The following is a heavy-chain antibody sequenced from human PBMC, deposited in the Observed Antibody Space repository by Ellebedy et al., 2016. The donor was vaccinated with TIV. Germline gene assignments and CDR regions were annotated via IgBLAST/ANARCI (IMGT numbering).Heavy chain of an antibody. J-gene: IGHJ5*02. D-gene: IGHD3-10*01. CDR3: ARLSFGETGLDP. CDR2: INPSGGST. CDR1: GYTFTSYY. V-gene: IGHV1-46*01. Sequence: AASVKVSCKASGYTFTSYYMHWVRQAPGQGLEWMGIINPSGGSTNYAQKFQGRVTMTRDTSTSTVYMELSSLRSEDTAAYYCARLSFGETGLDPWGQGTLVTVSS.